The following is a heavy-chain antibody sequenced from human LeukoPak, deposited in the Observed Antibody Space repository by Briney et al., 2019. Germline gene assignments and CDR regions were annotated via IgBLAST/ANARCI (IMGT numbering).Heavy chain of an antibody. J-gene: IGHJ5*02. CDR1: GYSISSGYK. Sequence: PAETLSLTCGVSGYSISSGYKWAWLRQSPGKGLEGIGSIYHSGSAHYNPSLKSRVTISVETSKNQFSLNMYSVTAADTAVYYCARDPRWLTPDCTSTSCYENYFDPWGQGTLVTVSS. D-gene: IGHD2-2*01. V-gene: IGHV4-38-2*02. CDR2: IYHSGSA. CDR3: ARDPRWLTPDCTSTSCYENYFDP.